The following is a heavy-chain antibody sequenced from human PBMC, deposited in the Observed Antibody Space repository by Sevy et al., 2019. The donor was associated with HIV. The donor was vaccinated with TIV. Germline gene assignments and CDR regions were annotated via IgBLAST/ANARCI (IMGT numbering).Heavy chain of an antibody. CDR3: ARGGCSGGSCYDPFDY. CDR1: GFTVSSNY. V-gene: IGHV3-53*01. CDR2: IYSGGST. J-gene: IGHJ4*02. D-gene: IGHD2-15*01. Sequence: GGSLRLSCAASGFTVSSNYMSWVRQAPGKGLEWVSVIYSGGSTYYADSVKGRFTISRDNSKNTLYLQMNSLRAGDTAVYYCARGGCSGGSCYDPFDYWGQGTLVTVSS.